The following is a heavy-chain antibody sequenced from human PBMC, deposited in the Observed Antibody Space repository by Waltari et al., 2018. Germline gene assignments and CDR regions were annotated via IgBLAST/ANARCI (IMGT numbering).Heavy chain of an antibody. V-gene: IGHV4-39*01. Sequence: QLQLQESGPGLVKPSATLSLTCTVSGGSISSSAYYWVWFRQPPGKGREWIGCIYYSGTTYYNPSLNSRVTISVDTSKSQFSLKLSSVTAADTAIYYCARQSYYDESGHDWGQGTLVTVSS. CDR1: GGSISSSAYY. D-gene: IGHD3-22*01. CDR2: IYYSGTT. J-gene: IGHJ4*02. CDR3: ARQSYYDESGHD.